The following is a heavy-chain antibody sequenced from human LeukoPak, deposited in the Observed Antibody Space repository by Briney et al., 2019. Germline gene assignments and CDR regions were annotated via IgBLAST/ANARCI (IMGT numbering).Heavy chain of an antibody. J-gene: IGHJ6*03. Sequence: SETLSLTCTVSGYSISSGYYWGWIRQPPGKGLEWIGCIYHSGSTYYNPSLKSRVTISVDTSKNQFSLKLSSVTAADTAVYYCAQAIGETTGSYVLRYFDHLNYYMDVWGKGTTVTVSS. V-gene: IGHV4-38-2*02. D-gene: IGHD3-9*01. CDR1: GYSISSGYY. CDR3: AQAIGETTGSYVLRYFDHLNYYMDV. CDR2: IYHSGST.